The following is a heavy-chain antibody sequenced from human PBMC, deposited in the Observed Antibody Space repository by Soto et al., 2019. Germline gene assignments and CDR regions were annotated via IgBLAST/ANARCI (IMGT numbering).Heavy chain of an antibody. CDR1: GFTFSSYA. D-gene: IGHD6-6*01. V-gene: IGHV3-30*03. J-gene: IGHJ4*02. CDR2: ISIRGGDE. CDR3: ARGTIVAPQHLDY. Sequence: QVQLVESGGGVVQPGKSLRLSCAASGFTFSSYAMHWARQAPGKGLEWVTVISIRGGDEYYAESVRGRFTISRDDSKNTLYLQMDSLRVEDTAVYYCARGTIVAPQHLDYWGQGTLVTVSS.